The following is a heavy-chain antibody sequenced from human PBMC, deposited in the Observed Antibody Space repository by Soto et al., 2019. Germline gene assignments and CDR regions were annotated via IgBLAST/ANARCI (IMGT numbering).Heavy chain of an antibody. CDR3: ARDPDQGYCSSTSCYLAAFDI. V-gene: IGHV3-11*01. CDR1: GFTFSDYY. D-gene: IGHD2-2*01. J-gene: IGHJ3*02. Sequence: PGGSLRLSCAASGFTFSDYYMSWIRQAPGKGLEWVSYISSSGSTIYYADSVKGRFTISRDNAKNSLYLQMNSLRAEDTAVYYCARDPDQGYCSSTSCYLAAFDIWGQATMVTVSS. CDR2: ISSSGSTI.